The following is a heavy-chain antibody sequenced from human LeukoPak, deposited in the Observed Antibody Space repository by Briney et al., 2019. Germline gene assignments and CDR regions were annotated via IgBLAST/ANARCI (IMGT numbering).Heavy chain of an antibody. CDR2: ISPYNGDT. CDR3: ARGRRPGKYFYASGSFDY. D-gene: IGHD3-10*01. V-gene: IGHV1-18*04. Sequence: ASVKVSCKASGYTFTSHGISWVRRAPGQGLEWMGWISPYNGDTNYAQKFQGRVTMTTDTSTRTTYMELRSLRSDDTAIYYCARGRRPGKYFYASGSFDYWGQGTLVTVSS. CDR1: GYTFTSHG. J-gene: IGHJ4*02.